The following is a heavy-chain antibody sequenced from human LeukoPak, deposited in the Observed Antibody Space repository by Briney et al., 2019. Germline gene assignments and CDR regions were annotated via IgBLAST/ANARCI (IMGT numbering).Heavy chain of an antibody. Sequence: GGSLRLSCAASGFTVSSNYMSWVRQAPGKGLEWVAVIWYDGSNKYYADSVKGRFTISRDNSKNTLYLQMNSLRAEDTAVYYCARDGDYRFFDYWGQGTLVTVSS. V-gene: IGHV3-33*08. CDR2: IWYDGSNK. J-gene: IGHJ4*02. CDR3: ARDGDYRFFDY. CDR1: GFTVSSNY. D-gene: IGHD4-11*01.